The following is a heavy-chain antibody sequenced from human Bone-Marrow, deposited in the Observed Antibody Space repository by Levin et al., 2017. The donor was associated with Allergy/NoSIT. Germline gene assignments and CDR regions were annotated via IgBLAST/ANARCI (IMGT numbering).Heavy chain of an antibody. CDR2: IKSKTDGGTT. CDR3: TTGAYDFWSGYYTNDFDY. V-gene: IGHV3-15*07. D-gene: IGHD3-3*01. Sequence: LSLTCAASGFTFSNAWMNWVRQAPGKGLEWVGRIKSKTDGGTTDYAAPVKGRFTNSRDDSKNTLYLQMNSLKTEDTAVYYCTTGAYDFWSGYYTNDFDYWGQGTLVTVSS. CDR1: GFTFSNAW. J-gene: IGHJ4*02.